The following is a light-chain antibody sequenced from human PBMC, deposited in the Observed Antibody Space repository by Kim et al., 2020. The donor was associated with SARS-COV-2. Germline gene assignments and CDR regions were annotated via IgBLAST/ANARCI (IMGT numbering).Light chain of an antibody. J-gene: IGKJ2*03. V-gene: IGKV4-1*01. CDR1: QTVLYNSHNKNY. Sequence: RATLNCKSSQTVLYNSHNKNYLAWYQKKPGQAPKLLIYWASIRESVVSDRFSGSGSETDFTLTISSLQAEDVAVYYCQQYYSTPPSFGQGTKLEI. CDR2: WAS. CDR3: QQYYSTPPS.